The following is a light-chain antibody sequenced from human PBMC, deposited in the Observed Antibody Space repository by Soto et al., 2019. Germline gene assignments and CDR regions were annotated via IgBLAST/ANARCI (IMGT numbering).Light chain of an antibody. CDR2: DVS. CDR3: SSYSSSSSEV. CDR1: SSDVGGYNY. J-gene: IGLJ1*01. V-gene: IGLV2-14*01. Sequence: QSELTQPVSVSGSPGESITISSTENSSDVGGYNYVSWYQQHPGKATKLMIYDVSNRPSGVSNRFSGSKSGNTASLTISVLQAEDEADYYFSSYSSSSSEVFRTVTKVTVL.